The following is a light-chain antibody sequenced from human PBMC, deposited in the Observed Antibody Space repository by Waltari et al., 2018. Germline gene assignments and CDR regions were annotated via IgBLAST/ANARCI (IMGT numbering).Light chain of an antibody. CDR2: EAN. CDR1: TSDIGTYKL. CDR3: CSYAGGGTHV. Sequence: QSALTQPASVSGSPGQSITISCTGATSDIGTYKLVSWYQHHPGKAPKLLIYEANKRSSGISDRFSGSRSGSTASLTISGLQAEDEADYYCCSYAGGGTHVFGPGSRVTVL. V-gene: IGLV2-23*01. J-gene: IGLJ1*01.